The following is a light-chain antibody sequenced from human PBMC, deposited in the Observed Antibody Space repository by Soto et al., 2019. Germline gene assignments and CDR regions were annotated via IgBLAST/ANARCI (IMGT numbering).Light chain of an antibody. CDR1: QNIANDC. CDR2: DAS. CDR3: QQYGSSPWT. J-gene: IGKJ1*01. V-gene: IGKV3-20*01. Sequence: EVALTQSPGTLSLSPGARATLSCRASQNIANDCLTWYQQKPGQAPRVLIYDASTRATGIPDRFSGSGSGTDFTLTITRLEPEDFAVYYCQQYGSSPWTFGQGTKLEI.